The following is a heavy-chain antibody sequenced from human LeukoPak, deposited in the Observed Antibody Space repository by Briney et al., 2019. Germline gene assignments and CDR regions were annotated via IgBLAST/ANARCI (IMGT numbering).Heavy chain of an antibody. CDR2: INPNSGAA. Sequence: ASVKVSCKVSGHTFTENYIHWVRQSPGQGLEWMGLINPNSGAANYTQKFRGRVIMTRDTFISTAYMHLSRLRSDDTAVYYCARGKSGYSPWGQGTPVTVSS. CDR1: GHTFTENY. CDR3: ARGKSGYSP. J-gene: IGHJ4*02. D-gene: IGHD3-22*01. V-gene: IGHV1-2*02.